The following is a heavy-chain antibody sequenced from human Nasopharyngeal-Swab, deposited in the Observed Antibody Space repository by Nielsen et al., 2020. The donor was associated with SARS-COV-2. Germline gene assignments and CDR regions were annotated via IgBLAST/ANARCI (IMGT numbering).Heavy chain of an antibody. D-gene: IGHD3-22*01. Sequence: SETLSLTCTVSGGSISSSSYYWGWIRQPPGKGREWIGSIYYSGSTYYNPSLKSRVTISVDTSKNQFSLKLSSVTAADTAVYYCAKNYYDSSGYRNWFDPWGQGTLVTVSS. V-gene: IGHV4-39*07. J-gene: IGHJ5*02. CDR3: AKNYYDSSGYRNWFDP. CDR1: GGSISSSSYY. CDR2: IYYSGST.